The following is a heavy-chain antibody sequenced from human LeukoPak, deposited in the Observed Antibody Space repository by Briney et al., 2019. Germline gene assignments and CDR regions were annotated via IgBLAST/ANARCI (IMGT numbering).Heavy chain of an antibody. CDR3: VRGSTLRYYQY. Sequence: SETLSLTCTVSGGSISTTSYYWGWIRRPPGKGLEWIGSIYYSGSTYYNPSLKSRVTVSVDTSTNQFSLMLSSVTAADTAVYYCVRGSTLRYYQYWGQGTLVTVSS. CDR2: IYYSGST. V-gene: IGHV4-39*01. D-gene: IGHD3-16*01. CDR1: GGSISTTSYY. J-gene: IGHJ4*02.